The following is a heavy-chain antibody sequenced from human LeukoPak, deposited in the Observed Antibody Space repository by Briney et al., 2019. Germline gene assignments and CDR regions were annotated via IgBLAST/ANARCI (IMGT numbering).Heavy chain of an antibody. V-gene: IGHV3-30-3*01. CDR2: ISYDGSNN. Sequence: GGSLRLSCAASGFTFIRDEINWVRQAPGKGLEWVALISYDGSNNYHADSVKGRFTISRDNSKNTQYLQVNSLRSEATAMYYPASAGDYGRVSFCRWRHSDYWGQGTLVTVSS. J-gene: IGHJ4*02. CDR1: GFTFIRDE. CDR3: ASAGDYGRVSFCRWRHSDY. D-gene: IGHD3-10*01.